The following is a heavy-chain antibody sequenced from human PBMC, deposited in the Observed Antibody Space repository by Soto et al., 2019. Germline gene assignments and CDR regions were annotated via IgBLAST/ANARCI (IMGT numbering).Heavy chain of an antibody. V-gene: IGHV4-31*03. CDR2: IYYSGST. J-gene: IGHJ4*02. CDR1: GGSISSGGYY. Sequence: SETLSLTCTVSGGSISSGGYYWSWIRQHPGKGLEWIGYIYYSGSTYYNPSLKSRVTISVDTSKNQFSLKLSSVTAADTAVYYCARDPHLRYSGYFDYWGQGTLVTVSS. CDR3: ARDPHLRYSGYFDY. D-gene: IGHD5-12*01.